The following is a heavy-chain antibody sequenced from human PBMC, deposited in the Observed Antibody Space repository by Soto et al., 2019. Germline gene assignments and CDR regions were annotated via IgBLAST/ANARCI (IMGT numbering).Heavy chain of an antibody. Sequence: GGSLRLSCAASGFIFNTYAMHWVRQAPGKGLEWVAVIWYDGSNKYYEDSVKGRFTISRDNSKNTLYLQMNSLRAEDTAVYYCARDSVVVVPAAIPADYYYYYYMDVWGKGTTVTVSS. V-gene: IGHV3-33*01. CDR3: ARDSVVVVPAAIPADYYYYYYMDV. CDR2: IWYDGSNK. D-gene: IGHD2-2*01. J-gene: IGHJ6*03. CDR1: GFIFNTYA.